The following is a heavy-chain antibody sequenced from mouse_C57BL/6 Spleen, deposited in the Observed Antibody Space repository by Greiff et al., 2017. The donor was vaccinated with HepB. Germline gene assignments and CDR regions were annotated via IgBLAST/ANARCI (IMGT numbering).Heavy chain of an antibody. Sequence: EVQLQQSGPVLVKPGASVKMSCKASGYTFTDYYMNWVKQSHGKSLEWLGVINPYNGGTSYNQKFKGKATLTVDKSSSTAYMELNSLTSEDSAVYYCARITTVVFDYWGQGTTLTVSS. V-gene: IGHV1-19*01. D-gene: IGHD1-1*01. J-gene: IGHJ2*01. CDR1: GYTFTDYY. CDR2: INPYNGGT. CDR3: ARITTVVFDY.